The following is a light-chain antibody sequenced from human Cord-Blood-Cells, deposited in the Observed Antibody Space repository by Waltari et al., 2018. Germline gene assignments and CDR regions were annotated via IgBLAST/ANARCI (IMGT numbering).Light chain of an antibody. Sequence: SALTQPPSASGSPGQSVTISCTGTRRDVGGDNYVSWYQQHPGKAPKLMSYEVSQRRKGVDDRFPGHKSGNSAYLPVSAPQAEAEADYYCSLYAGSTRVLGGGTKLTVL. CDR3: SLYAGSTRV. CDR2: EVS. J-gene: IGLJ2*01. CDR1: RRDVGGDNY. V-gene: IGLV2-8*01.